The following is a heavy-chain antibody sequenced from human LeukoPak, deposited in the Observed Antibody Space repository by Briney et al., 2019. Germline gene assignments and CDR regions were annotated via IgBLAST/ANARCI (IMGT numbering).Heavy chain of an antibody. Sequence: ASVKVSCKVSGYTLTELSMHWVRQAPGKGLEWMGGFYPEDGETIYAQKFQGRVTMTEDTSTDTAYMELSSLRSEDTAVYYCATDQSLGGHTHSYGYYWGQGTLVTVSS. V-gene: IGHV1-24*01. J-gene: IGHJ4*02. CDR3: ATDQSLGGHTHSYGYY. CDR2: FYPEDGET. D-gene: IGHD5-18*01. CDR1: GYTLTELS.